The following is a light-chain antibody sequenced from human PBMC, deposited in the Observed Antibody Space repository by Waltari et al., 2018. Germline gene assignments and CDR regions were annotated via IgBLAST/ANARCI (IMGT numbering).Light chain of an antibody. CDR3: SSYTSSNTVI. J-gene: IGLJ2*01. Sequence: QSALTQPASVSGSPGQSITISCTGTSSDVGGYNYVSWYQQYPGKVPKLIIYVVSKCPSGVSNRFSGSKSGNTASLTISGLQAEDEADYYCSSYTSSNTVIFGGGTKLTVL. CDR2: VVS. CDR1: SSDVGGYNY. V-gene: IGLV2-14*01.